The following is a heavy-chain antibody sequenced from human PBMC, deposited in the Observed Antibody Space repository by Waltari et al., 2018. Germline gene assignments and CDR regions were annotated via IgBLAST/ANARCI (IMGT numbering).Heavy chain of an antibody. V-gene: IGHV4-34*01. J-gene: IGHJ3*02. CDR1: GGSFSGYY. Sequence: QVQLQPWGAGLLKPSETLSLTCAVYGGSFSGYYWSWIRQPPGKGLEWIGEINHSGSTNYNPSLKSRVTISVDTSKNQFSLKLSSVTAADTAVYYCARRRSSWYRVDAFDIWGQGTMVTVSS. CDR2: INHSGST. CDR3: ARRRSSWYRVDAFDI. D-gene: IGHD6-13*01.